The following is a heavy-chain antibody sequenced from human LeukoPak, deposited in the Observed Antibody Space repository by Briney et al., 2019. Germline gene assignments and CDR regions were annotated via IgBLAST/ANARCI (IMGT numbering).Heavy chain of an antibody. CDR1: GYTFTSYY. J-gene: IGHJ4*02. CDR3: ARILITIPTVDRTRYDSSGYQAS. Sequence: ASVKVSCKASGYTFTSYYMHWVRQAPGQGLEWMGIINPSGGSTSYAQKFQGRATMTRDTSTSTVYMELSSLRSEDTAVYYCARILITIPTVDRTRYDSSGYQASWGQGTLVTVSS. V-gene: IGHV1-46*01. CDR2: INPSGGST. D-gene: IGHD3-22*01.